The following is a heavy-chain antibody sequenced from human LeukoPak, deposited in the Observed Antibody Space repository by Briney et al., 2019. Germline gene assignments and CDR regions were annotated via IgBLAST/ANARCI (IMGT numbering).Heavy chain of an antibody. D-gene: IGHD1-26*01. CDR3: ARIGAATYAFDI. Sequence: GGSLRLSCAASGFTFSNYFMSWIRQAPGKGLEWVADIKQDGGEIYYVDSVKGRFTISSDNAKNSLFLQMNSLRAEDTAVYYCARIGAATYAFDIWGQGTMVTVSS. CDR2: IKQDGGEI. V-gene: IGHV3-7*01. J-gene: IGHJ3*02. CDR1: GFTFSNYF.